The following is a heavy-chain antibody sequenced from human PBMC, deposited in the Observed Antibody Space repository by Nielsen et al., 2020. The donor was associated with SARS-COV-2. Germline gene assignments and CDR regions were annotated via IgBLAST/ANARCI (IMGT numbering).Heavy chain of an antibody. CDR3: TLLQEHL. V-gene: IGHV3-52*01. Sequence: GESLKISCAASGFTFSSSWMHWVCQAPGKGLEWVADIKCDGGEEYYVDSVKGRLTISRDNAKNSPYLQVNSLHQGPIGLPPGTLLQEHLWG. CDR1: GFTFSSSW. CDR2: IKCDGGEE. J-gene: IGHJ6*01.